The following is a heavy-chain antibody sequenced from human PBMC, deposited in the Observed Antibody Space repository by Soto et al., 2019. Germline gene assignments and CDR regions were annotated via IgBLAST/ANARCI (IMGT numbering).Heavy chain of an antibody. CDR3: ARPRIAVAGTYYFDY. V-gene: IGHV5-51*01. CDR1: GYSFTIYW. D-gene: IGHD6-19*01. CDR2: IYPGDSDT. J-gene: IGHJ4*02. Sequence: GESLKISCNGSGYSFTIYWIGWVLRMPGKGLEWMGIIYPGDSDTRYSPSFQGQVTISADKSISTAYLQWSSLKASDTAMYYCARPRIAVAGTYYFDYWGQGTLVTVSS.